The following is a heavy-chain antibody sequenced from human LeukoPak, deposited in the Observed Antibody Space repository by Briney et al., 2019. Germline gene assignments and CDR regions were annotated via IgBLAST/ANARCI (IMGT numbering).Heavy chain of an antibody. CDR3: AGGSPRDGYNDAFDT. CDR1: GFTVSNKY. CDR2: MYSGGNT. Sequence: GGSLRLSGAASGFTVSNKYMAWVRQVPGKGLEWVSVMYSGGNTFYIESVEGRFTISRDTAKNTMYLQMKSLRVEDTALYFCAGGSPRDGYNDAFDTWGQGTTVAVS. J-gene: IGHJ3*02. D-gene: IGHD5-24*01. V-gene: IGHV3-53*01.